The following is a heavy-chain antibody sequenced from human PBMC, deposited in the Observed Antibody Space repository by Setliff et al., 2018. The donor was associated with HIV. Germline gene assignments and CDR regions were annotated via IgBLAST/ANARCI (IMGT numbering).Heavy chain of an antibody. CDR2: IYPGDSEI. CDR1: GYTFSRYW. Sequence: PGESLKISCKGYGYTFSRYWIGWVRQTPGKDLEWLGFIYPGDSEIRYSPHFEGQVTISVDEFITTTYLQWSSLRASDTAMYYCARPQGGGFDYWGQGTLVTVSS. D-gene: IGHD3-16*01. V-gene: IGHV5-51*01. J-gene: IGHJ4*02. CDR3: ARPQGGGFDY.